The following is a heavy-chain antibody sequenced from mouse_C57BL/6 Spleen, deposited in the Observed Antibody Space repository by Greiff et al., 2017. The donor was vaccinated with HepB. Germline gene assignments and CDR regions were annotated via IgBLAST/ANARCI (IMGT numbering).Heavy chain of an antibody. V-gene: IGHV5-17*01. D-gene: IGHD1-1*01. CDR2: ISSGSSTI. J-gene: IGHJ4*01. CDR1: GFTFSDYG. Sequence: EVQLVESGGGLVKPGGSLKLSCAASGFTFSDYGMHWVRQAPEKGLEWVAYISSGSSTIYYADTVKGRFTISRDNAKNTLFLQMTSLRSEDTAMYYCERGGYYYGSSLWGAMDYWGQGTSVTVSS. CDR3: ERGGYYYGSSLWGAMDY.